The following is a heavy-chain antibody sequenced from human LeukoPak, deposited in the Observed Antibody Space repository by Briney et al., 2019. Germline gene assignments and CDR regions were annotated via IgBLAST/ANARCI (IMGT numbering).Heavy chain of an antibody. Sequence: ASVKVSCKASGYTFTSYDINWVRQSTGQGLEWMGWISAYNGNTNYAQKLQGRVTMTTDTSTSTAYMELRSLRSDDTAVYYCASIVGATDYWGQGTLVTVSS. CDR1: GYTFTSYD. D-gene: IGHD1-26*01. V-gene: IGHV1-18*01. CDR2: ISAYNGNT. CDR3: ASIVGATDY. J-gene: IGHJ4*02.